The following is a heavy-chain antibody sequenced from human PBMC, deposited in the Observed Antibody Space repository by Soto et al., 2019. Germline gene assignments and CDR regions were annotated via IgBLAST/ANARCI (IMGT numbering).Heavy chain of an antibody. CDR2: AYYRSRWYI. CDR1: GDSVSSSRTA. V-gene: IGHV6-1*01. Sequence: SQTLSLTCVISGDSVSSSRTAWNRVRQSPSRGLEWLGRAYYRSRWYIDYTVSLKSRITISPDTSKNQLYLQLNFVSPEDTAIYYCAGGYNVGWHDFWGQGTPVTVAS. CDR3: AGGYNVGWHDF. D-gene: IGHD1-1*01. J-gene: IGHJ4*02.